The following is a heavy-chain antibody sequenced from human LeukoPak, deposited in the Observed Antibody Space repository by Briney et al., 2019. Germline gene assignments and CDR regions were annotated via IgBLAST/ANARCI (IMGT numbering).Heavy chain of an antibody. D-gene: IGHD3-3*01. CDR1: GGSITASY. J-gene: IGHJ5*02. CDR2: IYYTGTT. Sequence: SETLSLTCTVSGGSITASYWSWIRQPPGKGLEWIGYIYYTGTTNYNPSLKSRVTMSVDTSKNQFSLKLSSVTAADTAVYYCARRVNYDVPFDPWGQGTLVTVPS. V-gene: IGHV4-59*08. CDR3: ARRVNYDVPFDP.